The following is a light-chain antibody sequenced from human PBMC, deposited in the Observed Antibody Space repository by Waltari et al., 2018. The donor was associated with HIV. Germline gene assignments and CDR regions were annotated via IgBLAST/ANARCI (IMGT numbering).Light chain of an antibody. CDR1: NSNIGNNY. CDR3: GTWDSRLSVGV. J-gene: IGLJ3*02. V-gene: IGLV1-51*02. Sequence: QSVLTQPPSVSAAPGQKVTISCSGTNSNIGNNYVSWYQQLPGTAPKFLIYENNKRPSGIPDRFAGSKSGTSATLGITGLQTGDEADYYCGTWDSRLSVGVFGGGTKLTVL. CDR2: ENN.